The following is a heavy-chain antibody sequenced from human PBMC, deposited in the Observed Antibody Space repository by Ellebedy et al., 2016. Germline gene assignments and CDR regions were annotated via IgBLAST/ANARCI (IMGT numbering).Heavy chain of an antibody. Sequence: GESLKISXAASAFRVTSYDMSWVRQAPGRGLELVSLMYAGGSVYYADSVKGRFAITRDTSMNRLYLHMSVLEGGDTALYYCVTRLNGAFDFWGQGTMVTVAS. J-gene: IGHJ3*01. CDR2: MYAGGSV. CDR1: AFRVTSYD. CDR3: VTRLNGAFDF. V-gene: IGHV3-53*01.